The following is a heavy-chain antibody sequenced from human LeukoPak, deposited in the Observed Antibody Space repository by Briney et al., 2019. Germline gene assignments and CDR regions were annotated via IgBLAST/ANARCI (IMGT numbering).Heavy chain of an antibody. CDR3: ARGASTDTGWFDP. V-gene: IGHV3-74*01. J-gene: IGHJ5*02. D-gene: IGHD2-2*01. Sequence: GGSLRLSCAASGFTFSTYWMHWVRQAPGKGLVWVSRINSDGSSITYADSVKGRFTISRDNAKNTLFLQMNSLRVEDTAVYYCARGASTDTGWFDPWGQGTLVTVSS. CDR2: INSDGSSI. CDR1: GFTFSTYW.